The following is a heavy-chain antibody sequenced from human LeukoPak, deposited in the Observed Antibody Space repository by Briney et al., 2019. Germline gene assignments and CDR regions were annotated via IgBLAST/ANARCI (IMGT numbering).Heavy chain of an antibody. CDR3: ARRYDIHTFDY. J-gene: IGHJ4*02. CDR2: VYPGDSDT. D-gene: IGHD3-9*01. CDR1: QYSFTSYW. Sequence: GESLKISCKGSQYSFTSYWIAWVRQMPGKGLEWMGIVYPGDSDTRYSPSFQGQVTISADKSISTAYLQWSSLKASDTAIYYCARRYDIHTFDYWGQGTLVTVSS. V-gene: IGHV5-51*01.